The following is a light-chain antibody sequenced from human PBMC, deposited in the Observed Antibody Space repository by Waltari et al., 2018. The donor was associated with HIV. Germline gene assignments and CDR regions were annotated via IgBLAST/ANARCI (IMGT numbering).Light chain of an antibody. Sequence: QSVLTQPPSASGTPGQRVTISCSGSSSNIGINTVNWYQQLPGTAPKLLNYRSDQRPSGVPDRFSGSKSGTSASLAISGLQSEDEADYYCAAWDDSLNGDVVFGGGTKLTVL. CDR3: AAWDDSLNGDVV. J-gene: IGLJ2*01. CDR1: SSNIGINT. CDR2: RSD. V-gene: IGLV1-44*01.